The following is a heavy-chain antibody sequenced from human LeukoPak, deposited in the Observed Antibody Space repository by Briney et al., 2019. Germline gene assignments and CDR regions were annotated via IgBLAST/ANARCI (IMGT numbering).Heavy chain of an antibody. CDR3: ARDKVDSSGSLDY. J-gene: IGHJ4*02. CDR2: INAGNGNT. D-gene: IGHD6-19*01. CDR1: GYTFTSYA. V-gene: IGHV1-3*01. Sequence: ASVKVSCKASGYTFTSYAMHWVRQAPGQRLEWMGWINAGNGNTKYSQKFRGRVTITRDTSASTAYMELSSLRSEDTAVYYCARDKVDSSGSLDYWGQGTLVTVSS.